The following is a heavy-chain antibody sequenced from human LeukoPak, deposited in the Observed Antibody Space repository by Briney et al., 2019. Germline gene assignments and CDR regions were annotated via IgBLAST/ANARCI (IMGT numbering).Heavy chain of an antibody. CDR1: GFTFSSYW. V-gene: IGHV3-53*01. D-gene: IGHD1-1*01. CDR2: IFSDGRT. J-gene: IGHJ4*02. Sequence: GGSLRLSCAASGFTFSSYWMHWVRQAPGKGLEWVSVIFSDGRTYYANSVKGRFTISRDNSKNTLYLQMNSLRAEDTAVYYCARDDRWNDGVGFDYWGQGTLVTVS. CDR3: ARDDRWNDGVGFDY.